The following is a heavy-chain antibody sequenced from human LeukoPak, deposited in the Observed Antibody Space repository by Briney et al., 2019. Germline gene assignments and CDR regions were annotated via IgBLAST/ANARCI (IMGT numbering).Heavy chain of an antibody. D-gene: IGHD2-2*01. V-gene: IGHV4-61*02. Sequence: PSETLSLTCTVSGGSISSGNYYWSWIRQPAGKGLEWIGRIYTSGSTNYNPSLKSRVTISIDTSKNQFSLKLSSVTAADTAVYYCARDPIGCSSTSCYGDNWFDPWGQGTLVTVSS. CDR3: ARDPIGCSSTSCYGDNWFDP. CDR2: IYTSGST. CDR1: GGSISSGNYY. J-gene: IGHJ5*02.